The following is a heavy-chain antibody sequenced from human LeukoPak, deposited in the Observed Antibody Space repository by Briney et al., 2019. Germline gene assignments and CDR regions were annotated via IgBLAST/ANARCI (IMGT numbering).Heavy chain of an antibody. CDR3: AAGTAADF. CDR1: GIPFSDYY. J-gene: IGHJ4*02. V-gene: IGHV3-11*03. CDR2: ISSSSSYT. D-gene: IGHD6-13*01. Sequence: PGGSLRLSCVVSGIPFSDYYMKWIRQAPGKGLEWISYISSSSSYTDYADSVKGRFTISRDNAKSALYLQMNSLRLEDTAVYYCAAGTAADFWGQGTLVTVSS.